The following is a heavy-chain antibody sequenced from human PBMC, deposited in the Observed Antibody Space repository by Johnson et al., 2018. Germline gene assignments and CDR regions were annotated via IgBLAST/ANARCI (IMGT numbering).Heavy chain of an antibody. D-gene: IGHD5-12*01. CDR1: GFTFSSYV. CDR3: ARDATDSGYEDSYYYYMDV. V-gene: IGHV3-30*03. J-gene: IGHJ6*03. CDR2: ILYDGSTK. Sequence: QVQLVESGGGVVQPGRSLRLSCAASGFTFSSYVMHWVRQAPGKGLEWVAVILYDGSTKYYADSVKGRFTISRDNSKNTRYLQMNSLRAEDTAVYYCARDATDSGYEDSYYYYMDVWGKGPTVTVSS.